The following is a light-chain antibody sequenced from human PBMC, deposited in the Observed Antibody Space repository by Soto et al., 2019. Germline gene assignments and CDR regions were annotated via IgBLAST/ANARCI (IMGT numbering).Light chain of an antibody. CDR1: SSNIGSNT. J-gene: IGLJ2*01. CDR2: SNI. CDR3: SAWDDSLNGVV. Sequence: QSALTQPPSASGTPGQRVTISCSGSSSNIGSNTVNWYQQLPATTPKLLIYSNIHRPSGVPDRFSCSKYGASASLAISGLQSEDEGDYYCSAWDDSLNGVVFGGGTKVTVL. V-gene: IGLV1-44*01.